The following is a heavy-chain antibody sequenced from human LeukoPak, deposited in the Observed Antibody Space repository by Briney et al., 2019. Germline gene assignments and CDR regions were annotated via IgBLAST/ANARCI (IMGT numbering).Heavy chain of an antibody. CDR1: GGTFSSYT. CDR3: ARDDCSGGSCYDY. V-gene: IGHV1-69*04. J-gene: IGHJ4*02. Sequence: PVASVKVSCKASGGTFSSYTISWVRQAPGQGLEWMGRIIPILGIANYAQKFQGRVTITADKSTSTAYMELRSLRSDDTAVYYCARDDCSGGSCYDYWGQGTLVTVSS. D-gene: IGHD2-15*01. CDR2: IIPILGIA.